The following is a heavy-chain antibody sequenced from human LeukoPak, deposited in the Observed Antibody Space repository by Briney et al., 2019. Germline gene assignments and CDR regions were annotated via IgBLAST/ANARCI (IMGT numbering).Heavy chain of an antibody. Sequence: GSLGHSRAASGFTASSNYMSGVRPAPGKGLEWVSVIYSGGSTYYAGSVKGRFTSSRDNSKNALYLQMNSLRAEDTAVYYWARVRGPLRAYGSGSYPDYWGQGTLVTVSS. CDR2: IYSGGST. D-gene: IGHD3-10*01. CDR3: ARVRGPLRAYGSGSYPDY. V-gene: IGHV3-66*02. J-gene: IGHJ4*02. CDR1: GFTASSNY.